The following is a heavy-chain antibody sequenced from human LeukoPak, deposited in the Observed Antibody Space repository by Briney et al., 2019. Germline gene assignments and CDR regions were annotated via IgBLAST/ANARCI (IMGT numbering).Heavy chain of an antibody. CDR3: ARAPRLGDTIDY. Sequence: ASVKVSCKASGYTFTSYDINWVRQATGQGLEWMGWMNPNSGGTNYAQKFQGRVTMTRDTSISTAYMELSRLRSDDTAVYYCARAPRLGDTIDYWGQGTLVTVSS. V-gene: IGHV1-2*02. CDR1: GYTFTSYD. CDR2: MNPNSGGT. D-gene: IGHD5-18*01. J-gene: IGHJ4*02.